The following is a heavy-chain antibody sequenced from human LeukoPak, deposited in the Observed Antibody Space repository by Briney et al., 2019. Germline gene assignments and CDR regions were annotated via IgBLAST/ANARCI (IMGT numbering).Heavy chain of an antibody. CDR3: ARDIAAAGTVSDY. V-gene: IGHV3-53*01. Sequence: GGSLRLSCAASGFTVSSNYMSWVRQAPGKGLEWVSVIYSGSSTYYADSVKGRFTISRDNSKNTLYLQMNSLRAEDTAVYYCARDIAAAGTVSDYWGQGTLVTVSS. J-gene: IGHJ4*02. CDR2: IYSGSST. D-gene: IGHD6-13*01. CDR1: GFTVSSNY.